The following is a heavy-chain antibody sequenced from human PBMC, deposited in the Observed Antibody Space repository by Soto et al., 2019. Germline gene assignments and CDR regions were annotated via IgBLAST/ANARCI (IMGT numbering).Heavy chain of an antibody. D-gene: IGHD3-22*01. V-gene: IGHV3-30-3*01. CDR1: GFTFNRSA. J-gene: IGHJ4*02. CDR3: ARDHYYDSSGYYSGYFDY. CDR2: ISYDGSNK. Sequence: GGALRLSCAASGFTFNRSAMHWVRQAPGKGLEWVAIISYDGSNKYYADSVKGRFTISRDNSKNTLYLQMNSLRAEDAAVYYCARDHYYDSSGYYSGYFDYWGQGTLVTVSS.